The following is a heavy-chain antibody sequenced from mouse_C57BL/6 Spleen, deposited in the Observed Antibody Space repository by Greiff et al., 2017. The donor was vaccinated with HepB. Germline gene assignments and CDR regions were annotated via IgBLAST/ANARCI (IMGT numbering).Heavy chain of an antibody. CDR1: GYTFTSYW. D-gene: IGHD2-5*01. J-gene: IGHJ2*01. CDR2: IDPSDSYT. Sequence: QVQLQQPGAELVMPGASVKLSCKASGYTFTSYWMHWVKQRPGQGLEWIGKIDPSDSYTNYNQKFKGKSTLTVDKSSSTAYMQLSSLTSEDSAVYYCARSYSNYFDYWGQGTTLTVSS. V-gene: IGHV1-69*01. CDR3: ARSYSNYFDY.